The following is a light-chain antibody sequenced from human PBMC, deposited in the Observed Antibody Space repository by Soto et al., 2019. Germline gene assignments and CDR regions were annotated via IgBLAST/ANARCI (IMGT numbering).Light chain of an antibody. Sequence: QAVVTQEPSLTVSPGGTVTLTCGSSTGVVTSGHNAYWFQQKPGQAPRTLIYDTNNRHSWTPARFSGSLLGGKAAPTLSGVRPEDAADSYCRLCYSGPWVFGGGTKLTVL. J-gene: IGLJ3*02. CDR2: DTN. CDR1: TGVVTSGHN. V-gene: IGLV7-46*01. CDR3: RLCYSGPWV.